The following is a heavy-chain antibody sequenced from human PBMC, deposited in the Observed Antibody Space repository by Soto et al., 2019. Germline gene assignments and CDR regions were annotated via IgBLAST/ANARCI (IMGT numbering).Heavy chain of an antibody. CDR1: GFTFSSYA. J-gene: IGHJ3*02. Sequence: PRWSLRLSCAASGFTFSSYAMSWFRQAPGKGLEWVSAISGSGGSTYYADSVKGRFTISRDNSKNTLYLQMNSLRAEDTAVYYCAKVYYYDSSGPVPNDAFDIWGQGTMVTVSS. CDR2: ISGSGGST. V-gene: IGHV3-23*01. D-gene: IGHD3-22*01. CDR3: AKVYYYDSSGPVPNDAFDI.